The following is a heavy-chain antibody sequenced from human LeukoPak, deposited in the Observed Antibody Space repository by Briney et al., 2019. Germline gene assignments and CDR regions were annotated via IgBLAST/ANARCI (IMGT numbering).Heavy chain of an antibody. Sequence: PGGSLRLSCAASGFTFSSYSMNWVRQAPGKGLEWVSSITSSSSGYIYYADSVKGRFTISRDNAKNSLYLQMNSLRAEDTAVYYCARDWVTTTGLKYYHYMDVWGKGTTVTVS. CDR1: GFTFSSYS. CDR3: ARDWVTTTGLKYYHYMDV. V-gene: IGHV3-21*01. CDR2: ITSSSSGYI. J-gene: IGHJ6*03. D-gene: IGHD1-1*01.